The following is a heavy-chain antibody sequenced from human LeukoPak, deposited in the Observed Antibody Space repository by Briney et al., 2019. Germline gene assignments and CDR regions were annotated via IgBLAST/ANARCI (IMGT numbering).Heavy chain of an antibody. D-gene: IGHD6-13*01. V-gene: IGHV3-74*01. Sequence: GGSLRLSCTASGFTITNYWVHWVRQVPGKGLVWVSHINGDGSTTTYADSVKGRFTISRDDAKNTVYLQMNSLRAEDTAVYYCARDRWYSMDVWGKGTTVTVSS. J-gene: IGHJ6*04. CDR3: ARDRWYSMDV. CDR2: INGDGSTT. CDR1: GFTITNYW.